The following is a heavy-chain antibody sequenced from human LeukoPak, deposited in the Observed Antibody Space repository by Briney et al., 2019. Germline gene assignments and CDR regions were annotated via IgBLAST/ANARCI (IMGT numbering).Heavy chain of an antibody. V-gene: IGHV1-69*05. CDR3: ARVIPRTTVVTADFTYYYYMDV. CDR1: VGTFSSYA. CDR2: GIPIFGTA. D-gene: IGHD4-23*01. Sequence: SVKVSCKASVGTFSSYAISWVRQAPGQGREWMGGGIPIFGTANYAKKFPGRVTITTDAPTSTAYMELSSLRSEDTAVYYCARVIPRTTVVTADFTYYYYMDVWGKGTTVTVSS. J-gene: IGHJ6*03.